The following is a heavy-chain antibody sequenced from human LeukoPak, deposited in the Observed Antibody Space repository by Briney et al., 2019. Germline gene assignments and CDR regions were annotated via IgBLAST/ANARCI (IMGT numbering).Heavy chain of an antibody. D-gene: IGHD3-10*01. CDR1: GFTFSNAW. CDR2: IKSKTDGGTT. Sequence: GGSLRLSCAASGFTFSNAWMSWVRQAPGKGLEWVGRIKSKTDGGTTDYAAPVKGRFTISRDDSKNTLYLQMNSLRIEDTALYYCAKDVFGGIDYWGEGTLVTVSS. CDR3: AKDVFGGIDY. J-gene: IGHJ4*02. V-gene: IGHV3-15*01.